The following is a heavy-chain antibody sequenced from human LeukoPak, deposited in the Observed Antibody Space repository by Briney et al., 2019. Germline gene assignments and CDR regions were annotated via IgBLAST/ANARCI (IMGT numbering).Heavy chain of an antibody. J-gene: IGHJ5*02. CDR2: MNPNSGNT. CDR3: ARNLGYCSSTSCYSLDP. D-gene: IGHD2-2*01. Sequence: ASVKASCKASGYTFTSYDINWVRQATGQGLEWMGWMNPNSGNTGYAQKFQGRVTITRNTSISTAYMELSSLRFEDTAVYYCARNLGYCSSTSCYSLDPWGQGTLVTVSS. CDR1: GYTFTSYD. V-gene: IGHV1-8*03.